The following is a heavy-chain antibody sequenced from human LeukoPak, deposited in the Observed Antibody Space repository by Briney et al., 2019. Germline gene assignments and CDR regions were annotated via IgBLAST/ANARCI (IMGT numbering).Heavy chain of an antibody. CDR1: GFTFSSYT. D-gene: IGHD2-15*01. J-gene: IGHJ6*01. Sequence: GGSLRLSCAASGFTFSSYTMNWVRQAPGKGLEWVSYISSSSYIYYADSVKGRFTISRDNAENSLYLQMNSLRAEDTAVYYCARGSEGYCSGGGCYYGMDVWGQGTTVTVSS. V-gene: IGHV3-21*01. CDR3: ARGSEGYCSGGGCYYGMDV. CDR2: ISSSSYI.